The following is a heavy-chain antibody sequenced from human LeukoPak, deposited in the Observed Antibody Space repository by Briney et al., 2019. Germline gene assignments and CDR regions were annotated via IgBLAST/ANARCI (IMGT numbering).Heavy chain of an antibody. Sequence: SETLSLTCTVSGGSISSSSYYWGWIRQPPGKGLEWIGSIYYSGSTYYNPSLKSRVTMSVDTSKNQFSLKLSSVTAADTAVYYCARDHPPYCSGGSCHLGYWGQGTLVTVSS. D-gene: IGHD2-15*01. CDR2: IYYSGST. J-gene: IGHJ4*02. V-gene: IGHV4-39*07. CDR3: ARDHPPYCSGGSCHLGY. CDR1: GGSISSSSYY.